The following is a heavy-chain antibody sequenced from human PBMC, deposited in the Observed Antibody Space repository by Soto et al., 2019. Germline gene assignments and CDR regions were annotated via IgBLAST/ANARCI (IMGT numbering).Heavy chain of an antibody. CDR1: GFTVGLNF. CDR2: INGGGTT. Sequence: EVQLVESGGGLVQPGGSLRLSCAASGFTVGLNFMTWVRQAPGKGLEWVSVINGGGTTYYADSVKGRFSISRDDSKNTLDLQMNSLRAEDTAVYYCARENYYSGMDVWGQGTTVTVSS. CDR3: ARENYYSGMDV. J-gene: IGHJ6*02. V-gene: IGHV3-66*01.